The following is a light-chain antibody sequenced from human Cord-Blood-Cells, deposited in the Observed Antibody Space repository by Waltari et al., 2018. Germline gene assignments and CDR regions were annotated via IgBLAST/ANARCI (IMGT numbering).Light chain of an antibody. Sequence: IQTPQSTSTLSASLGDRVTVTCRASQSISSWLAWYQQKPGKAPKLLIYDASSLESGVPSRFSGSGSGTEFTLTISSLQPDDFATYYCQQYNSYSWTFGQGTKVEIK. V-gene: IGKV1-5*01. CDR3: QQYNSYSWT. J-gene: IGKJ1*01. CDR2: DAS. CDR1: QSISSW.